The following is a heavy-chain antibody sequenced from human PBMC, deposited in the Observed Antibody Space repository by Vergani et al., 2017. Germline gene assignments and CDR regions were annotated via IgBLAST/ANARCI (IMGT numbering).Heavy chain of an antibody. D-gene: IGHD5-24*01. J-gene: IGHJ6*02. CDR1: GGTFSSYA. CDR2: IIPIFGTA. CDR3: ARARRDGYNYYYYYGMDV. V-gene: IGHV1-69*12. Sequence: QVQLVQSGAEVKKPGSSVKVSCKASGGTFSSYAISWVRQAPGQGLEWMGGIIPIFGTANYAQKFQGRVTITADESTSTAYMELSSLRSEDTAVYYGARARRDGYNYYYYYGMDVWGQGTTVTVSS.